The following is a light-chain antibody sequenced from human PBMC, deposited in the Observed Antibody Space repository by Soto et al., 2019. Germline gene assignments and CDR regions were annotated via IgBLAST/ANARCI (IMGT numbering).Light chain of an antibody. J-gene: IGKJ3*01. CDR3: QQYGSSPFT. CDR1: QSVSSSY. CDR2: AAS. Sequence: EIVLTQSPGTLSLSPGERATLSCRASQSVSSSYLAWYQQKPGQAPRLLIYAASSRATGIPDRFSGSGSGTVFTLTINRLEPEDFAVYYCQQYGSSPFTFGPGTKVDIK. V-gene: IGKV3-20*01.